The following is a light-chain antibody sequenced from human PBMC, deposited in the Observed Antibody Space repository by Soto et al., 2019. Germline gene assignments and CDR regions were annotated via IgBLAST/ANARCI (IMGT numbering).Light chain of an antibody. Sequence: ALTQSPGTVSLSPGERATLSCGASHTVVNDYLAWYQQGPGQAPRLLLYGVSRRATGIPDRFSGSGSGTDFTLTISRLEPEDFAVYYCQQYNHWLTTFGQGTKVDIK. CDR1: HTVVNDY. V-gene: IGKV3-20*01. CDR3: QQYNHWLTT. J-gene: IGKJ2*01. CDR2: GVS.